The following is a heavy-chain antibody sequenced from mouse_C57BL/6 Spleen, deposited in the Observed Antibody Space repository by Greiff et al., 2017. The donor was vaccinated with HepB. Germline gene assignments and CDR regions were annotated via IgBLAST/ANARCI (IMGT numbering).Heavy chain of an antibody. CDR2: ISGGGGNT. CDR1: GFTFSSYT. Sequence: EVKLVESGGGLVKPGGSLKLSCAASGFTFSSYTMSWVRQTPEKRLEWVATISGGGGNTYYPDSVKGRFTISRDNAKNTLYLQMSSLRSEDTALYYCERLGFGTTVVWNFDVWGTGTTVTVSA. CDR3: ERLGFGTTVVWNFDV. D-gene: IGHD1-1*01. J-gene: IGHJ1*03. V-gene: IGHV5-9*01.